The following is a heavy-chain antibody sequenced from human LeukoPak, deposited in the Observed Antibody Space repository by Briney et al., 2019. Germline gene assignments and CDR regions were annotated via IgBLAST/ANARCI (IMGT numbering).Heavy chain of an antibody. Sequence: PGGSLRLSCVASGFTFSISWVTWVRQAPGKGLEWVANIDKHGSGKYYIDSVKGRFAISRDYASNSVFLQMSSLRVEDRSVYYCARDGGWGYYDLWGQGTPVTVSS. CDR3: ARDGGWGYYDL. D-gene: IGHD3-16*01. V-gene: IGHV3-7*01. J-gene: IGHJ4*02. CDR1: GFTFSISW. CDR2: IDKHGSGK.